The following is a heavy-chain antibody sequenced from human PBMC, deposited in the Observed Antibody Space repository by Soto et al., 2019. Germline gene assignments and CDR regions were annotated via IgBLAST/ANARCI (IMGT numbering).Heavy chain of an antibody. CDR2: IYYSGST. CDR1: GGSISSSSYY. Sequence: PSETLSLTCTVSGGSISSSSYYWGWIRQPPGKGLEWIGSIYYSGSTYYNPSLKSRVTISVDTSKNQFSLKLSSVTAADTAVYYCARQIYLDAFDIWGQGTMVTVS. J-gene: IGHJ3*02. CDR3: ARQIYLDAFDI. V-gene: IGHV4-39*01.